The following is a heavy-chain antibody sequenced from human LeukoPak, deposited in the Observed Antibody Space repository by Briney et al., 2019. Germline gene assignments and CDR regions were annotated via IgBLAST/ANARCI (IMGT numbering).Heavy chain of an antibody. V-gene: IGHV3-9*03. J-gene: IGHJ4*02. D-gene: IGHD1-1*01. Sequence: PGGSLRRYCTASGFTFDDYSMHWVRQAPGKGLEWVSGISWSGGIIGYAVSVKGRFTISRDNAKNSLYLQMSSLRADDMALYYCAKQVERRGALDYWGQGTLVTVSS. CDR2: ISWSGGII. CDR1: GFTFDDYS. CDR3: AKQVERRGALDY.